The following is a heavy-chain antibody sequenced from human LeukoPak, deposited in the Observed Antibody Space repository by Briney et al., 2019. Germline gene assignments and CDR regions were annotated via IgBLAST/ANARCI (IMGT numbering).Heavy chain of an antibody. V-gene: IGHV4-61*01. CDR1: GGSVSSGSYY. J-gene: IGHJ6*02. Sequence: SETLSLTCTVSGGSVSSGSYYWSWIRQPPGKGLEWIGYIYYSGSTNYNPSLKSRVTISVDTSKNQFSLKLSSVTAADTAVYHCARASPSMDVWGQGTTVTVSS. CDR2: IYYSGST. CDR3: ARASPSMDV.